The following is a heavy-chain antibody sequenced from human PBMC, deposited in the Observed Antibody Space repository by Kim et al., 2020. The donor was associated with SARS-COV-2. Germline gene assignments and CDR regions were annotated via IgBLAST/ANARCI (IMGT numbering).Heavy chain of an antibody. CDR1: GFIFSSYA. CDR3: AKGSSWYYYYGMDV. CDR2: ISGSGGST. V-gene: IGHV3-23*01. D-gene: IGHD6-13*01. J-gene: IGHJ6*02. Sequence: GGSLRLSCAASGFIFSSYAMSWVRQAPGKGLEWVSGISGSGGSTDYADSLKGRFTISRDNSKNTLYLQMNSLRAEDSAIYYCAKGSSWYYYYGMDVWGQG.